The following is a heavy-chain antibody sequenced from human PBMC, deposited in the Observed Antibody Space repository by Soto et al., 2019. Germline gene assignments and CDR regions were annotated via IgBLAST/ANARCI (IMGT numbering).Heavy chain of an antibody. CDR2: IIPIFGTA. CDR1: GGTFSSYA. J-gene: IGHJ4*02. V-gene: IGHV1-69*06. D-gene: IGHD1-1*01. CDR3: PSYKRGQKVLDY. Sequence: QVQLVQSGAEVKKPGSSVKVSCKASGGTFSSYAISWVRQAPGQGLEWMGGIIPIFGTANYAQKFQGRVTITANKSTRQANMERSSLRSEDTAVYYCPSYKRGQKVLDYWGRGTLVTVSS.